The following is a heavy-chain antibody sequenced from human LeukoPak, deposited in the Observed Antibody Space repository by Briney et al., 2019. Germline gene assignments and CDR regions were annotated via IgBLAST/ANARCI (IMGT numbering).Heavy chain of an antibody. CDR3: ARSLEYSSSWYIRGMDV. CDR1: GYTFTSYD. J-gene: IGHJ6*02. V-gene: IGHV1-2*04. D-gene: IGHD6-13*01. Sequence: ASVKVSCKASGYTFTSYDINWVRQATGQGLEWMGWINPNSGGTNYAQKFQGWVTMTRDTSISTAYMELSRLRSDDTAVYYCARSLEYSSSWYIRGMDVWGQGTTVTVSS. CDR2: INPNSGGT.